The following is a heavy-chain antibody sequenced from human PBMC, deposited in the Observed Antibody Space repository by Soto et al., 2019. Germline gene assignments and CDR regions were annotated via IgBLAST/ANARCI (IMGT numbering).Heavy chain of an antibody. CDR1: GLSFNIYW. CDR2: INSDGSHT. V-gene: IGHV3-74*01. CDR3: AGGMAGLDV. J-gene: IGHJ6*02. Sequence: DVQLVESGGGVVQPGGSLRLSCAASGLSFNIYWMHWVRQVAGKGLVWLARINSDGSHTIYVDSVKGRFTISRDNAKNTVFLQMDSLREEDTGVYYCAGGMAGLDVWGQGTTVTVS.